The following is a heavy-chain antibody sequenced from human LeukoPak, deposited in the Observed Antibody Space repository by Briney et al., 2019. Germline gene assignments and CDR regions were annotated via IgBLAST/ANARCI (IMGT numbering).Heavy chain of an antibody. V-gene: IGHV3-21*01. CDR3: VKQVYGETGYFDS. Sequence: GGSLRLSCATSGFTFSSYPMNWVRQAPGKGLEWVSSISYIKTNINYADSVKGRFTISRDNAKNSLYLQMSSLRVEDTALYYCVKQVYGETGYFDSWGRGTLVTVSS. J-gene: IGHJ4*02. CDR2: ISYIKTNI. D-gene: IGHD5/OR15-5a*01. CDR1: GFTFSSYP.